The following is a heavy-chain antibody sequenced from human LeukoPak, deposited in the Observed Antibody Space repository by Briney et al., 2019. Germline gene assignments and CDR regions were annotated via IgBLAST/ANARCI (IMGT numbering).Heavy chain of an antibody. V-gene: IGHV3-15*01. D-gene: IGHD3-16*02. Sequence: GGSLRLSCAASGFTFSNAWMSWVRQAPGKGLEWVGRIKSKTDGGTTDYAVPVKGRFTISRDDSKNTLYLQTNSLKTEDTAVYYCTTLNYDYLWGSYRSPYNWFDPWGQGTLVTVSS. J-gene: IGHJ5*02. CDR2: IKSKTDGGTT. CDR1: GFTFSNAW. CDR3: TTLNYDYLWGSYRSPYNWFDP.